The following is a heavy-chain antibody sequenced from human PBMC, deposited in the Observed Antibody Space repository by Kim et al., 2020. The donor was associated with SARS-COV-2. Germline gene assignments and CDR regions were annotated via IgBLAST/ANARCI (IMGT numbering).Heavy chain of an antibody. CDR2: IFCSGSGT. J-gene: IGHJ2*01. CDR3: ARHLRITTVTFYRYFDL. CDR1: GFTFRNSA. V-gene: IGHV3-23*01. Sequence: GGSLRLSCAASGFTFRNSAMSWVRQAPGKGLEWVSGIFCSGSGTYYADSVKGRFTISRDNSQSTLYLQMNNLRAEDTAVYYCARHLRITTVTFYRYFDLWGRGTRLTVAT. D-gene: IGHD2-21*02.